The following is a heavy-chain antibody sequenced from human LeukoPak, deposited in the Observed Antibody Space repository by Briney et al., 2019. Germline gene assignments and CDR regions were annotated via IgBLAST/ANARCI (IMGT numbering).Heavy chain of an antibody. D-gene: IGHD5-18*01. CDR1: GYSFTSYG. J-gene: IGHJ4*02. CDR2: ISANSGNT. Sequence: GASVKVSCKASGYSFTSYGTSWVRQAPGQGLEWMGWISANSGNTNYAQKLQGRVTMTTDTSTSTAYMELRSLRSDDTAVYYCARDAADTVRGGDYWGQGSLVTVSS. CDR3: ARDAADTVRGGDY. V-gene: IGHV1-18*01.